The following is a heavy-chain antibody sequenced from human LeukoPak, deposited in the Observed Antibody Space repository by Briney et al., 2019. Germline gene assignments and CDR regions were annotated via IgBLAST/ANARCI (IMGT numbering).Heavy chain of an antibody. CDR1: GFTFSSYS. CDR3: ARDRGSGYEGGPIDY. D-gene: IGHD6-25*01. V-gene: IGHV3-21*01. J-gene: IGHJ4*02. CDR2: ISSSSSYI. Sequence: GGSLRLSCAASGFTFSSYSMNWVRQAPGKGLEWVSSISSSSSYIYYADSVKGRFTISRDNAKNSLYLQMNSLRAEDTAVYYCARDRGSGYEGGPIDYGGQEPLVPVSS.